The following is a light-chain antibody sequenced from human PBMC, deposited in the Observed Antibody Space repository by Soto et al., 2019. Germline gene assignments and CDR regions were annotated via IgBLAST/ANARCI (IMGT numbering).Light chain of an antibody. Sequence: QSALTQPPSASGSPGQSVTISCTGTCSDVGGYNYVSWYQQHPGKAPKLMIYEVSKRPSGVPDRFSGSKSGNTAYLTVSGLQAEDEADYYCSSYAGSNNLVFGGGTKLTVL. J-gene: IGLJ2*01. CDR2: EVS. CDR3: SSYAGSNNLV. V-gene: IGLV2-8*01. CDR1: CSDVGGYNY.